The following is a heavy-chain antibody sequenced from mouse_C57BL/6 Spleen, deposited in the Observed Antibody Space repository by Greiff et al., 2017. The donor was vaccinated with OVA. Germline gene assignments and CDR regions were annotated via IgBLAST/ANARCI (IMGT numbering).Heavy chain of an antibody. CDR2: IDPEDGDT. CDR3: TTFYGSSSYYAMDY. D-gene: IGHD1-1*01. Sequence: VQLKESGAELVRPGASVKLSCTASGFNIKDYYMHWVKQRPEQGLEWIGRIDPEDGDTEYAPKFQGKATMTADTSSNTAYLQLSSLTSEDTAVYYCTTFYGSSSYYAMDYWGQGTSVTVSS. J-gene: IGHJ4*01. CDR1: GFNIKDYY. V-gene: IGHV14-1*01.